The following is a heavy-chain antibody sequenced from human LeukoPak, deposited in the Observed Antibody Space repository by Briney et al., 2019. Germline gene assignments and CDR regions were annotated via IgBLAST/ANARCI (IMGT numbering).Heavy chain of an antibody. V-gene: IGHV3-23*01. Sequence: GGSLRLSCAASGFTFSNYALSWVRQAPGKGLEWVSAISGTGDGTWYPDSVKGRFTVSRDSAKNSLYLQMNSLRDEDSAVYYCARASWFGELEAFDIWGQGTMVTVSS. CDR3: ARASWFGELEAFDI. CDR2: ISGTGDGT. CDR1: GFTFSNYA. D-gene: IGHD3-10*01. J-gene: IGHJ3*02.